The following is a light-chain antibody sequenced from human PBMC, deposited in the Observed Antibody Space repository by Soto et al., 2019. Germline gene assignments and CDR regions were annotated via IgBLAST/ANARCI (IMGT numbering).Light chain of an antibody. CDR3: QLSTVWPIT. CDR2: AAS. J-gene: IGKJ5*01. CDR1: PSVSSN. Sequence: IVMTESPASLSMYLGDRSTLDCMDSPSVSSNLAWYQQNPGQAPRLLIYAASTRATAVPDRFSGSGSGTDFNLTIPSLQSDDVAVYFCQLSTVWPITFGQGTRLEI. V-gene: IGKV3-15*01.